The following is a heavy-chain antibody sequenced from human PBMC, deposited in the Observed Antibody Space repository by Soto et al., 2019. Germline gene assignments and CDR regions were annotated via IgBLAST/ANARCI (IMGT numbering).Heavy chain of an antibody. D-gene: IGHD3-3*01. V-gene: IGHV1-3*01. Sequence: SVKVSCTASGYTMTCYAMHCVRQAPGQRLEWMGWINAGNGNTKYSQKFQGRVTITRDTSASTAYMERSSLRSEDTAVYYCARDVAWSGYCPTALPTWFDLWGQGTLVTVSS. CDR1: GYTMTCYA. CDR2: INAGNGNT. CDR3: ARDVAWSGYCPTALPTWFDL. J-gene: IGHJ5*02.